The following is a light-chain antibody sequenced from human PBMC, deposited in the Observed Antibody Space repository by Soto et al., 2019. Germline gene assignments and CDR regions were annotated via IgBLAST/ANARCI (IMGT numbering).Light chain of an antibody. CDR2: ATS. J-gene: IGKJ4*01. Sequence: MTQSPNSLSASIGDRVTITCRASQAISNYLAWYQQKPGRVRELLIYATSTLQSGVPSRFSGSGSGADFTLTISRLQPEDFATYYCQQANSFPLTFGGGTKVDI. V-gene: IGKV1-27*01. CDR1: QAISNY. CDR3: QQANSFPLT.